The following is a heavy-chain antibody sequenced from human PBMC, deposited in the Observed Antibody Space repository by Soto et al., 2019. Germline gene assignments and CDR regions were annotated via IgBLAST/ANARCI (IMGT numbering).Heavy chain of an antibody. V-gene: IGHV4-30-2*01. J-gene: IGHJ5*02. CDR2: IYHSGST. CDR1: GGSISSGGYS. Sequence: PSETLSLTCAVSGGSISSGGYSWSWIRQPPGKGLEWIGYIYHSGSTYYNPSLKSRVTISVDRSKNQFSLKLSSVTAADTAVYYCARDLELGWFDPWGQGTLVTVSS. D-gene: IGHD1-7*01. CDR3: ARDLELGWFDP.